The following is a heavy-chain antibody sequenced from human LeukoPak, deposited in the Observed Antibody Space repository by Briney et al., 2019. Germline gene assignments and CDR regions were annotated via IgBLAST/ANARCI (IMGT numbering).Heavy chain of an antibody. CDR1: GYTFTGYY. D-gene: IGHD6-13*01. CDR3: AREYSSSWFHYYYYYGMDV. CDR2: INPNSGGT. J-gene: IGHJ6*02. V-gene: IGHV1-2*02. Sequence: GASVKVSCKASGYTFTGYYMHWVRQAPGQGLEWMGWINPNSGGTNYAQKFQGRVTMTRDTSISTAYMELSRLRSDDTAVYYCAREYSSSWFHYYYYYGMDVWGQGTTVTVSS.